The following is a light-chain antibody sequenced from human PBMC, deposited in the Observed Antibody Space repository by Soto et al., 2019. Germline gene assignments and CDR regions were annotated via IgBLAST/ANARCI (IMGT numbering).Light chain of an antibody. J-gene: IGKJ1*01. CDR3: RQGQSLKRT. V-gene: IGKV3-11*01. Sequence: EVVLTQSLATLSLSPGDKANLSCRACQDINTYLGWYQQKPGQPPRILVYDSSNRASGIPAMFSSGGSGTDCDIRISVVQPEEFAFYYSRQGQSLKRTFGQRNKV. CDR2: DSS. CDR1: QDINTY.